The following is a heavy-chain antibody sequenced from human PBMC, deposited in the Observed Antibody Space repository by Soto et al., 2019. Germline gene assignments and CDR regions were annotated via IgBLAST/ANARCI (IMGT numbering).Heavy chain of an antibody. V-gene: IGHV3-48*01. CDR3: ARVYPLQTAAGDY. D-gene: IGHD6-13*01. CDR1: GFTFSSYS. J-gene: IGHJ4*02. CDR2: ISSSSSTI. Sequence: EVQLVESGGGLVQPGGSLRLSCAASGFTFSSYSMNWVRQAPGKGLEWVSYISSSSSTIYYADSVKGRFTISRDNAKNSLYREMNRLRAEDTAVYYCARVYPLQTAAGDYWGQGTLVTVSS.